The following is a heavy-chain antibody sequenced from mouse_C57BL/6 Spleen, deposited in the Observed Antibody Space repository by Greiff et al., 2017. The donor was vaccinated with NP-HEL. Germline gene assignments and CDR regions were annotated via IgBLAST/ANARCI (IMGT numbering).Heavy chain of an antibody. J-gene: IGHJ4*01. Sequence: VQLKESGAGLVKPGGSLKLSCAASGFTFSSYAMSWVRQTPEKRLEWVAYISSGGDYIYYADTVKGRFTIARDNARNTLYLQMSSLKSEDTAMYYCTKRDDYDGAMDYWGQGTSVTVSS. CDR1: GFTFSSYA. CDR3: TKRDDYDGAMDY. D-gene: IGHD2-4*01. V-gene: IGHV5-9-1*02. CDR2: ISSGGDYI.